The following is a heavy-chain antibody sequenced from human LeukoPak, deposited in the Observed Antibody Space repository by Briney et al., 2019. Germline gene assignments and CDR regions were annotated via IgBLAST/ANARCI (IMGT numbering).Heavy chain of an antibody. CDR1: GGSFSDYY. CDR3: ARKQLVPLAQSFDY. D-gene: IGHD6-6*01. J-gene: IGHJ4*02. Sequence: SETLSLTCAVSGGSFSDYYLSWLRQPPGKGLEWIGEINHSGSTNYNPSLNSRVTISVDTSKNQFSLKLNSLTAADTAVYYCARKQLVPLAQSFDYWGQGTLVTVPS. CDR2: INHSGST. V-gene: IGHV4-34*01.